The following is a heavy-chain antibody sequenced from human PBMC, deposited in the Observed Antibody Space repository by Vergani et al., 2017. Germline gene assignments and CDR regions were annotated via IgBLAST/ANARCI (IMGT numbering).Heavy chain of an antibody. V-gene: IGHV3-21*01. CDR2: ISSSSSYI. CDR3: ARVGGSGTYYYMDV. D-gene: IGHD3-10*01. J-gene: IGHJ6*03. CDR1: GFTFSSYS. Sequence: EVQLVESGGGLVKPGGSLRLSCAASGFTFSSYSMNWVRQAPGKGLEWVSSISSSSSYIYYADSVKGRFTISRDNAKNSLYLQMNSLRAEETAVYYCARVGGSGTYYYMDVWGKGTTVTVSS.